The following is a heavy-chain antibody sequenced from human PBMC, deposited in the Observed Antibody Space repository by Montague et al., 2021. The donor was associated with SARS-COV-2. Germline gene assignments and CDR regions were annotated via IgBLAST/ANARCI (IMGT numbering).Heavy chain of an antibody. V-gene: IGHV4-39*07. D-gene: IGHD3-10*01. J-gene: IGHJ4*02. Sequence: SETLSLTCTVSGGSISSSSYYWGWLRHPPGKGLEWVGSIYYSGSTYYNPSLKSRVTISVDTSKNQFSLKLSSVTAADTAVYYCAKLLWFRGGFDYWGQGTLVTVSS. CDR1: GGSISSSSYY. CDR2: IYYSGST. CDR3: AKLLWFRGGFDY.